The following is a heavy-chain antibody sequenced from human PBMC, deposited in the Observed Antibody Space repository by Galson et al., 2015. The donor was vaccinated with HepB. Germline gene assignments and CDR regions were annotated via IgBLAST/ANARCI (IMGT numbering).Heavy chain of an antibody. J-gene: IGHJ6*02. CDR3: ASSGDNWNYSYYYYGMDV. Sequence: SLRLSCAASGFTFSSYGMHWVRQAPGKGLEWVAVISYDGSNKYYADSVKGRFTISRDNSKNTLYLQMNSLRAEDTAVYYCASSGDNWNYSYYYYGMDVWGQGTTVTVSS. D-gene: IGHD1-7*01. CDR1: GFTFSSYG. CDR2: ISYDGSNK. V-gene: IGHV3-30*03.